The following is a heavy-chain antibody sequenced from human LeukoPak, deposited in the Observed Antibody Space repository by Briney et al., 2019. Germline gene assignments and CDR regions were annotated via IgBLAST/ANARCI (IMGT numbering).Heavy chain of an antibody. J-gene: IGHJ4*02. CDR3: ARQTYYDNRLLFAY. CDR2: IYHSGTT. Sequence: KPSGTLSLTCAVSGGSINSNNWWSWVRQPPGKQLEWIGEIYHSGTTYYNPSLKSRVTISVDKSKNQFSLKLSSVTAADTAVYYCARQTYYDNRLLFAYWGQGILVTVSS. CDR1: GGSINSNNW. V-gene: IGHV4-4*02. D-gene: IGHD3-22*01.